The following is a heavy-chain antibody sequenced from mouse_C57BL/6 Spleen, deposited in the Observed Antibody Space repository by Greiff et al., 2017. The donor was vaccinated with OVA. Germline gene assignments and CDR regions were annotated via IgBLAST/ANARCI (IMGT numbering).Heavy chain of an antibody. J-gene: IGHJ4*01. CDR2: ISNGGGST. CDR1: GFTFSDYY. CDR3: ARHGAMDY. V-gene: IGHV5-12*01. Sequence: EVKLVESGGGLVQPGGSLKLSCAASGFTFSDYYMYWVRQTPEKRLEWVAYISNGGGSTYYPDTVKGRFTISRDNAKNNLYLQMSRLKSEDTAMYYCARHGAMDYWGQGTSVTVSS.